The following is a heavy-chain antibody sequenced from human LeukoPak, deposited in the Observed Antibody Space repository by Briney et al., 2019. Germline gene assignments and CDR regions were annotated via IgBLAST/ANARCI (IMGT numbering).Heavy chain of an antibody. D-gene: IGHD5-24*01. CDR2: IYYSGST. CDR3: ARGRWLPNAFDI. V-gene: IGHV4-59*01. Sequence: SETLSLTCTVSGGSISSYYWSWIRQPPGKGLEWIGYIYYSGSTNYNPSLKSRVTISVDTSKNQFSLKLSSVTAADTAVYFCARGRWLPNAFDIWGQGTMVTVSS. CDR1: GGSISSYY. J-gene: IGHJ3*02.